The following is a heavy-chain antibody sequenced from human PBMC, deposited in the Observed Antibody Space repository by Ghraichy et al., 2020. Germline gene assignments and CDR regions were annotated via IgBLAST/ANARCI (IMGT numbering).Heavy chain of an antibody. V-gene: IGHV3-33*01. CDR3: ARVKDTGFDAFDI. CDR1: GFTFSSYG. Sequence: GGSLRLSCAASGFTFSSYGMHWVRQAPGKGLEWVAVIWYDGSNKYYADSVKGRFTISRDNSKNTLYLQMNSLRAEDTAVYYCARVKDTGFDAFDIWGQGTMVTVSS. D-gene: IGHD4-17*01. CDR2: IWYDGSNK. J-gene: IGHJ3*02.